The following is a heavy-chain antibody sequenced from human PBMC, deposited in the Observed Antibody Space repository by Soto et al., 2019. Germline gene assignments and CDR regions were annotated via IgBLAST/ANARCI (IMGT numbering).Heavy chain of an antibody. CDR2: ISSSSSYI. J-gene: IGHJ4*02. Sequence: EVQLVESGGGLVKPGGSLRLSCAASGFTFSSYSMNWVRQAPGKGLEWVSSISSSSSYIYYADSVKGRFTISRDNAKDSLYLQVNSLRAEDTAVYYCAREGIAAALDYWGQGTLVTVSS. CDR3: AREGIAAALDY. V-gene: IGHV3-21*01. CDR1: GFTFSSYS. D-gene: IGHD6-13*01.